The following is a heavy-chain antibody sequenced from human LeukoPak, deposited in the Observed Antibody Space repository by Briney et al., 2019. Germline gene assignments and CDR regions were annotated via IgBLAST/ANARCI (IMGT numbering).Heavy chain of an antibody. CDR3: ARDVEGCTFDI. CDR1: GFTFSRFW. Sequence: GGSLRLSCAASGFTFSRFWMNWVRQAPGRGREWVANIDQSGGRNNYVDSVKGRFTISRDNAKNSLFLEMSSLRADDTAVYFCARDVEGCTFDIWGQGATVTVSS. J-gene: IGHJ3*02. V-gene: IGHV3-7*05. CDR2: IDQSGGRN. D-gene: IGHD2-8*01.